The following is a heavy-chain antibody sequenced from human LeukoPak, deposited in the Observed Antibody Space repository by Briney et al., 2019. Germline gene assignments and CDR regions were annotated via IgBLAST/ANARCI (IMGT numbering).Heavy chain of an antibody. V-gene: IGHV1-24*01. J-gene: IGHJ4*02. Sequence: GASVKVSCKVSGYTLTELSMHWVRLAPGKGLEWMGGFDPEDGETIYAQKFQGRVTMTEDTSTDTAYMELSSLRSEDTAVYYCATRGCSGGSCYSYFDYWGQGTLVTVSS. CDR3: ATRGCSGGSCYSYFDY. CDR2: FDPEDGET. D-gene: IGHD2-15*01. CDR1: GYTLTELS.